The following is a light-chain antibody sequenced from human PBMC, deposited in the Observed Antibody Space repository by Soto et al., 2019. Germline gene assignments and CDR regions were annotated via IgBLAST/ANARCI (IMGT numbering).Light chain of an antibody. CDR2: GAS. CDR1: QSVSSK. CDR3: QQYNSYWWT. Sequence: EILMTQPPATLPLSPGLRATLSCRASQSVSSKFAWSKKKPGRAPRLLIWGASTRDTGIPARFSGSGSGTEFNLTISSLQADDFVSYYCQQYNSYWWTFGQGTKV. V-gene: IGKV3-15*01. J-gene: IGKJ1*01.